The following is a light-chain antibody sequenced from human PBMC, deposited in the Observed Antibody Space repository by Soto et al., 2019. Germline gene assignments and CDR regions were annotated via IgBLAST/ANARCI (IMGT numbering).Light chain of an antibody. CDR2: ENN. CDR3: GTWDSSLSAV. Sequence: QSVLTQPPSVSAAPGQKVTISCSGSSSNIGNNYVSWYQQLPGTAPKLLIYENNKRPSGIPDRFSGSKSGTSATLGITGLQTGDEADYYCGTWDSSLSAVFGGGPKVTVL. V-gene: IGLV1-51*02. CDR1: SSNIGNNY. J-gene: IGLJ3*02.